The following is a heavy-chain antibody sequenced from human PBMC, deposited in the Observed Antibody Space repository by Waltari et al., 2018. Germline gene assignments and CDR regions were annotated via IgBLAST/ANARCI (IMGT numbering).Heavy chain of an antibody. CDR3: ARDRVTTIDY. CDR2: ISSSSSTI. V-gene: IGHV3-48*01. D-gene: IGHD4-4*01. Sequence: EVQLVESGGGLVQPGGSLRLSCAASGFTFSSYSMNWVRQAPGKGLEWVSYISSSSSTIYYADSVKGRFTISRDNAKNSLYLQMNSLRAEDTAVYYCARDRVTTIDYWGQGTLVTVSS. CDR1: GFTFSSYS. J-gene: IGHJ4*02.